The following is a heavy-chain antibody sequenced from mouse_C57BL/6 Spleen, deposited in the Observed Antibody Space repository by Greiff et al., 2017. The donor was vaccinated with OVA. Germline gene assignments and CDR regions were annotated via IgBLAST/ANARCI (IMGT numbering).Heavy chain of an antibody. V-gene: IGHV1-50*01. CDR1: GYTFTSYW. D-gene: IGHD1-1*01. CDR2: IDPSDSYT. J-gene: IGHJ2*01. CDR3: ARPLTTGVFDY. Sequence: VQLQQPGAELVKPGASVKLSCKASGYTFTSYWMQWVKQRPGQGLEWIGEIDPSDSYTNYNQKFKGKATLTVDTSSSTAYMQLSSLTSEDSAVYYCARPLTTGVFDYWGQGTTLTVSS.